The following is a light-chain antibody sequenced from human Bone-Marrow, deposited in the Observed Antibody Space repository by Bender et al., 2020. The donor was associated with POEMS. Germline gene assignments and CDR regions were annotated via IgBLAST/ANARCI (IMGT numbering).Light chain of an antibody. CDR3: AVWDDVLNGWV. Sequence: QSVLTQPPSASGTPGQRVTISCSGGSSNIGAHAVNWYQHLPGTAPTLLIYSSHRRPSEVPDRFSGSSSGTSASLAISGLQSEDEADYYCAVWDDVLNGWVFSGGTKLTV. J-gene: IGLJ3*02. CDR2: SSH. V-gene: IGLV1-44*01. CDR1: SSNIGAHA.